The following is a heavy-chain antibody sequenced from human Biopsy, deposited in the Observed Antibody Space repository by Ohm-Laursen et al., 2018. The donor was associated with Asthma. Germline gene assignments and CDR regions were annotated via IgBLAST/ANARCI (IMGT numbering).Heavy chain of an antibody. CDR3: AKDVFPGWELRRGPDY. Sequence: GSLRLSCSASGFSFSNYGMHWVRQAPGQGLEWVSGISGGGGLQYYADSVKGRFTISRDNSRNTLHLQMNSLRAEDTAVYYCAKDVFPGWELRRGPDYWGQGTLVTVSS. V-gene: IGHV3-NL1*01. D-gene: IGHD1-26*01. CDR2: ISGGGGLQ. CDR1: GFSFSNYG. J-gene: IGHJ4*02.